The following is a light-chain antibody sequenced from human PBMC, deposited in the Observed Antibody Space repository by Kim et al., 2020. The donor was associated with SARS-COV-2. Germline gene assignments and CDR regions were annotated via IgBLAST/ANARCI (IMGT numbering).Light chain of an antibody. J-gene: IGLJ1*01. CDR3: QAWDSSTAFYV. CDR1: RLGDKY. CDR2: QDS. Sequence: SYELTQPPSVSVSPGQTASITCSGDRLGDKYACWYQQKPGQSPVLVIYQDSKRPSGIPERFSGPNSGNTATLTISGTQAMDEADHYCQAWDSSTAFYVFG. V-gene: IGLV3-1*01.